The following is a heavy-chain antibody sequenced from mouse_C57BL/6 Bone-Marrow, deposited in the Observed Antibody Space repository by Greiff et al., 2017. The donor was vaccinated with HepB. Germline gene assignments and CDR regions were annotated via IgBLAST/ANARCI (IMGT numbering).Heavy chain of an antibody. D-gene: IGHD1-1*01. CDR3: ARRRYYGPHFDY. Sequence: VMLVESDAELVKPGASVKISCKVSGYTFTDHTIHWMKQRPEQGLEWIGYIYPRDGSTKYNEKFKGKATLTADKSSSTAYMQLNSLTSEDSAVYFCARRRYYGPHFDYWGQGTTLTVSS. V-gene: IGHV1-78*01. CDR2: IYPRDGST. J-gene: IGHJ2*01. CDR1: GYTFTDHT.